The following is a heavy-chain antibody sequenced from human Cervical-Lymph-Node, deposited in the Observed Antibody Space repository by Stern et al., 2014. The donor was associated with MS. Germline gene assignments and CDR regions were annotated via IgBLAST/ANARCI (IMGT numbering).Heavy chain of an antibody. Sequence: VQLVQSGAEVKKPGASVKVSCKVSGYALIELSIHWVRQAPGKGLEWMGGFDPEDSETIYARKFQGRVTMTEDTSRDTAYMELSSLRSEDTAVYYCATAIGISFEALHVWGQGTLVTVSS. D-gene: IGHD3-9*01. CDR3: ATAIGISFEALHV. J-gene: IGHJ4*02. CDR2: FDPEDSET. CDR1: GYALIELS. V-gene: IGHV1-24*01.